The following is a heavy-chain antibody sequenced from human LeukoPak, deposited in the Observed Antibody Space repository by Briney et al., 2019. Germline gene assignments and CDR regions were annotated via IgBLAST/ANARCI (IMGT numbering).Heavy chain of an antibody. J-gene: IGHJ4*02. D-gene: IGHD1-26*01. V-gene: IGHV1-2*02. CDR3: ARVDVGAERFDY. CDR1: GYTFTGYY. Sequence: ASVKVSCKASGYTFTGYYMHWVRQAPGQGLEWMGWINPNSGGTNYAQKFQGRVTMTRDTSISTAYMELSRLRSDDTAVYYCARVDVGAERFDYWGQGTLVTVSS. CDR2: INPNSGGT.